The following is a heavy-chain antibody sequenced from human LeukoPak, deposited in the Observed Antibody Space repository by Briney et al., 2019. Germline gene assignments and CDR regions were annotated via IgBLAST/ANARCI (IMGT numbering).Heavy chain of an antibody. CDR2: ISRGGST. D-gene: IGHD1-26*01. Sequence: SETLSLTCAVSGDSISSALWWNWVRQPPGKGLDWIGEISRGGSTKYNPSLKNRVTISKDNSKNQFSLKLNSVTAADTAVYYCTTSSGWYSLNYWGQGVLITVSS. J-gene: IGHJ4*02. CDR3: TTSSGWYSLNY. V-gene: IGHV4-4*02. CDR1: GDSISSALW.